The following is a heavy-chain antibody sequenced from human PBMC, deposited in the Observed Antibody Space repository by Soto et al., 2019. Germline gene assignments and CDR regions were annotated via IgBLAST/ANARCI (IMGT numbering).Heavy chain of an antibody. CDR3: ARDGIDYYDSSGQTYYYYYGMDV. Sequence: GGSLRLCCAASGFTFSSYWMHWVRQAPGKGLVWVSRINSDGSSTSYADSVKGRFTISRDNAKNTLYLQMNSLRAEDTAVYYYARDGIDYYDSSGQTYYYYYGMDVWGQGTTVTVSS. CDR1: GFTFSSYW. D-gene: IGHD3-22*01. CDR2: INSDGSST. J-gene: IGHJ6*02. V-gene: IGHV3-74*01.